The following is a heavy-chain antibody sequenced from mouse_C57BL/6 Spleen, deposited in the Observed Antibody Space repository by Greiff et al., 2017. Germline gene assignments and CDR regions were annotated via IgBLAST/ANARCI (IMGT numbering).Heavy chain of an antibody. CDR1: GYAFSSYW. D-gene: IGHD2-3*01. CDR2: IYPGDGDT. J-gene: IGHJ2*01. V-gene: IGHV1-80*01. Sequence: QVQLQQSGAELVKPGASVKISCKASGYAFSSYWMNWVKQRPGKGLEWIGQIYPGDGDTNYNGKFKGKATLTADKSSSTAYMQLSSLTSEDSAVYFCARLGDGDYFDYWGQGTTLTVSS. CDR3: ARLGDGDYFDY.